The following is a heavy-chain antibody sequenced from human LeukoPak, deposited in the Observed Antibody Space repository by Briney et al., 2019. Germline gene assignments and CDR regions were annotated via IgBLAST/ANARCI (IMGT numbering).Heavy chain of an antibody. Sequence: GGSLRLSCAASGFTFSSYWMSWVRQAPGKGLEWVANMNQDGSEKYYVDSVKGRFTISRDNAKSSLYLQMNSLRAEDTAMYYCATSNQARDTSGYSGQGALVTVSS. CDR2: MNQDGSEK. D-gene: IGHD3-3*01. J-gene: IGHJ4*02. CDR1: GFTFSSYW. CDR3: ATSNQARDTSGY. V-gene: IGHV3-7*05.